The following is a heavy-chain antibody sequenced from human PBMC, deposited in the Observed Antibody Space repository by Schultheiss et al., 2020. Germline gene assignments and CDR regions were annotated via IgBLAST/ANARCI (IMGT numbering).Heavy chain of an antibody. CDR1: GASFSGYF. CDR3: ARGGYYYYMDV. CDR2: ISDSGST. V-gene: IGHV4-34*01. J-gene: IGHJ6*03. Sequence: SQTLSLTCAVNGASFSGYFWTWIRQPPGRGLEWIGEISDSGSTHYIPSLKTRVSISVDTSKNQFSLKLSSVTPEDTAVYYCARGGYYYYMDVWGKGTTVTVSS.